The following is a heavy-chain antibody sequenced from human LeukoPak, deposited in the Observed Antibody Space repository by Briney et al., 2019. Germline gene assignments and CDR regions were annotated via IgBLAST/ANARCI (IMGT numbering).Heavy chain of an antibody. D-gene: IGHD3-22*01. J-gene: IGHJ4*02. CDR3: ARGRTDSSGYYNY. V-gene: IGHV3-7*04. Sequence: GGSLRLSCAASGFTFSSYSMNWVRQAPGKGLEWVANIKQDGSEKYYVDSVKGRFTISRDNAKNSLYLQMNSLRAEDTAVYYCARGRTDSSGYYNYWGQGTLVTVSS. CDR2: IKQDGSEK. CDR1: GFTFSSYS.